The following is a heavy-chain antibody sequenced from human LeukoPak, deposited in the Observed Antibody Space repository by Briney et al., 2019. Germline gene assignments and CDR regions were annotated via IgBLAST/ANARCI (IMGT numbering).Heavy chain of an antibody. D-gene: IGHD3-10*02. CDR1: GFRFDDYA. CDR3: TKDSRWLQLYIRGAFFDV. Sequence: GRSLRLSCAASGFRFDDYAIHWVRQPPGKGLEWVAGISWNSGSLGYVDSVKGRFTISRDNAKNYLYLQMNSLRPEDTAVYYCTKDSRWLQLYIRGAFFDVRGQGTLVTVSS. J-gene: IGHJ4*02. CDR2: ISWNSGSL. V-gene: IGHV3-9*01.